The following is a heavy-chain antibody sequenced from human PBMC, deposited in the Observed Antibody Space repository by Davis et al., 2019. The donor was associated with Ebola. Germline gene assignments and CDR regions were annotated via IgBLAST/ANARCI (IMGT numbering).Heavy chain of an antibody. V-gene: IGHV3-48*02. CDR1: GFTFSSYS. CDR3: ARDRSHDILTGYSEDGDAFDI. J-gene: IGHJ3*02. D-gene: IGHD3-9*01. Sequence: GESLKISCAASGFTFSSYSMNWVRQAPGKGLEWVSYISSSSSTIYYADSVKGRFTISRDNAKNSLYLQMNSLRDEDTAVYYCARDRSHDILTGYSEDGDAFDIWGQGTMVTVSS. CDR2: ISSSSSTI.